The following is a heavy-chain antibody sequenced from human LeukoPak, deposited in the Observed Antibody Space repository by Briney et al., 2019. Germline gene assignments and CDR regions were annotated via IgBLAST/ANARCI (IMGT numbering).Heavy chain of an antibody. V-gene: IGHV4-59*01. Sequence: SETLSLTCTVSGGSISSYYWSWIRQPPGKGLEWIGYIYYSGSTNYNPSLKSRVTISVDTSKNQFSLKLSSVTAADTAVYYCARAFWSGYYDYWGQGTLVTVSS. CDR1: GGSISSYY. CDR2: IYYSGST. J-gene: IGHJ4*02. D-gene: IGHD3-3*01. CDR3: ARAFWSGYYDY.